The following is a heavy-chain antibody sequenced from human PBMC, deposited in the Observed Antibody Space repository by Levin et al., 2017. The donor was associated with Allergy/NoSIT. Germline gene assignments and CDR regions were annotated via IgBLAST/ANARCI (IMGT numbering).Heavy chain of an antibody. V-gene: IGHV1-18*01. CDR1: GYTFTSYG. CDR3: ARDASGEVAGIPDY. Sequence: ASVKVSCKASGYTFTSYGISWVRQAPGQGLEWMGWISAYNGNTNYAQKLQGRVTMTTDTSTSTAYMELRSLRSDDTAVYYCARDASGEVAGIPDYWGQGTLVTVSS. J-gene: IGHJ4*02. CDR2: ISAYNGNT. D-gene: IGHD6-19*01.